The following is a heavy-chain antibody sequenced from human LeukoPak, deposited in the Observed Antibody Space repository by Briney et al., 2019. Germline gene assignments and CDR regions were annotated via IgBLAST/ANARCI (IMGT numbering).Heavy chain of an antibody. J-gene: IGHJ4*02. CDR1: GGSFSGYY. V-gene: IGHV4-34*01. Sequence: PSETLSLTCAVYGGSFSGYYWSWIRQPPGKGLEWIGEINHSGSTNYNPSLKSRVTISVDTFKNQFSLKLSSVTAADTAVYYCARAKYRVFDYWGQGTLVTVSS. D-gene: IGHD3-10*01. CDR3: ARAKYRVFDY. CDR2: INHSGST.